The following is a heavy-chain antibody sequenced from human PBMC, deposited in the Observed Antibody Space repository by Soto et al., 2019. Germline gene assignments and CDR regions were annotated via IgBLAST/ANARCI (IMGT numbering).Heavy chain of an antibody. CDR1: GFTVSSNY. V-gene: IGHV3-66*01. CDR3: ARDDYGSGSYYFGY. J-gene: IGHJ4*01. D-gene: IGHD3-10*01. CDR2: IYSGGST. Sequence: GGSLRLSCAASGFTVSSNYMSWVRQAPGKGLEWVSVIYSGGSTYYADSVKGRFTISRHNSKNTLYLQMNSLRAEDTAVYYCARDDYGSGSYYFGYWGHGTLVTVSS.